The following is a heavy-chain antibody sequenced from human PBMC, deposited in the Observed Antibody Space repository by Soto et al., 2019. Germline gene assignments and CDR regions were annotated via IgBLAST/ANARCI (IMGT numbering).Heavy chain of an antibody. Sequence: SETLSLTCTVSGGSIISSSYYWGWIRQPPGKGLGWIGSIYYSGSTYYNPSLKSRVTISVDTSKNQFSLKLSSVTAADTAVYYCARHHPKYYDILTGYLGWFDPWGQGTLVTVSS. CDR3: ARHHPKYYDILTGYLGWFDP. V-gene: IGHV4-39*01. CDR1: GGSIISSSYY. CDR2: IYYSGST. D-gene: IGHD3-9*01. J-gene: IGHJ5*02.